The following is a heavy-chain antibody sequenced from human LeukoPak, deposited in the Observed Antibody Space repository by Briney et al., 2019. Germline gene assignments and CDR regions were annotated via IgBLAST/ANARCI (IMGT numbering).Heavy chain of an antibody. CDR2: IKQDGSEK. J-gene: IGHJ4*02. Sequence: GGSLRLSCAASGFTFSSYWMSWVRQAPGKGLEWVANIKQDGSEKYYVDSVKGRFTISRDNAKNSLYLQMNSLRAEDTAVYYCAREGDWFLYYFDYWGQGTLVTDSS. D-gene: IGHD3/OR15-3a*01. CDR3: AREGDWFLYYFDY. V-gene: IGHV3-7*01. CDR1: GFTFSSYW.